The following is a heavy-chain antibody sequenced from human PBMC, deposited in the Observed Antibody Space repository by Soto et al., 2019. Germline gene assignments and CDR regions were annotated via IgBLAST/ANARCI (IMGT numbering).Heavy chain of an antibody. CDR3: VRAMGSSSSKDAY. Sequence: EVQLVESGGGLVKPGGSLRLSCAASGFIFSTYSMNWVRQAPGKGLEGVSYISSSSGFISYADSVKGRFTISRDNAKNSLYLQMNSLRAEDAALYYCVRAMGSSSSKDAYWGQGTLVTVSS. J-gene: IGHJ4*02. V-gene: IGHV3-21*01. D-gene: IGHD6-6*01. CDR1: GFIFSTYS. CDR2: ISSSSGFI.